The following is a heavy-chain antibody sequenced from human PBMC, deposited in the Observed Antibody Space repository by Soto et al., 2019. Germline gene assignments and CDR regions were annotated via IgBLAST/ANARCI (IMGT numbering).Heavy chain of an antibody. CDR2: SRNKANSYTT. Sequence: PGGSLRLSCAASGFTFSDHFMDWVRQAPGKGLEWVGRSRNKANSYTTEYAASVKGRFTISRDDSKNSLYLQMNSLKTEDTAVNYCAYPAVVGTTDFDYGGQGTLVTVSS. V-gene: IGHV3-72*01. CDR3: AYPAVVGTTDFDY. D-gene: IGHD2-15*01. J-gene: IGHJ5*01. CDR1: GFTFSDHF.